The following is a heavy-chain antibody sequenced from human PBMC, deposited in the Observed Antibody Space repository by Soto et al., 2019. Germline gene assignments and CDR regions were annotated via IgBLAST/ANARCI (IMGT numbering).Heavy chain of an antibody. CDR2: INGGNGNT. CDR3: ARDNASGSYYPFDY. Sequence: QVQLVQSGAEVKKTGASVKVSCKASGYTFITYAIHWVRQAPGQRLEWMGWINGGNGNTKYSQKFQGRVTITRDTSASTAYMELSSLRSEDTAVYYCARDNASGSYYPFDYWGQGTLVTVSS. V-gene: IGHV1-3*01. D-gene: IGHD3-10*01. CDR1: GYTFITYA. J-gene: IGHJ4*02.